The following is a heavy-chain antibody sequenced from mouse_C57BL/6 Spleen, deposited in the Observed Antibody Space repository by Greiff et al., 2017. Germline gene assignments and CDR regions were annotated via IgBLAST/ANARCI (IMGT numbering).Heavy chain of an antibody. V-gene: IGHV1-69*01. CDR3: ARKADYFDY. CDR1: GYTFTSYW. CDR2: IDPSDSYT. Sequence: VQLQQPGAELVMPGASVKLSCKASGYTFTSYWMHWVKQRPGQGLEWIREIDPSDSYTNYNQKFKGKSTLTVDKSSSTAYMQLSSLTSEDSAVYYCARKADYFDYWGQGTTLTVSS. J-gene: IGHJ2*01.